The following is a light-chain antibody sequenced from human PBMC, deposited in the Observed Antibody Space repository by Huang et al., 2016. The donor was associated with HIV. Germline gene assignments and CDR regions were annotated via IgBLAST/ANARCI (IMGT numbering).Light chain of an antibody. CDR3: QQLYSYPLT. V-gene: IGKV1-9*01. CDR2: DAS. J-gene: IGKJ4*01. CDR1: QGISTY. Sequence: IQLTQSPSSLSASVGDRVTITCRASQGISTYLAWYQLKPGKVPRLLIDDASTLQSGVPSRFSGSGSGTDFTLTINSLQPEDFATYYCQQLYSYPLTFGGGTKLEI.